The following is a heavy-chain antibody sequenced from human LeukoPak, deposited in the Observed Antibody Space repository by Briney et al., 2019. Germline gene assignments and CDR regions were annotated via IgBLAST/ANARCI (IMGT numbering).Heavy chain of an antibody. CDR2: IYHSGST. J-gene: IGHJ4*02. D-gene: IGHD1-26*01. CDR3: ARLGYYFDY. V-gene: IGHV4-39*01. CDR1: GGSISSSNYY. Sequence: PSETLSLTCTVSGGSISSSNYYWGWIRQPPGKGLEWIGSIYHSGSTYYNPSLKSRLTISVDTSKNQFSLKLSSVTAADTAVYYCARLGYYFDYWGQGTLVTVSS.